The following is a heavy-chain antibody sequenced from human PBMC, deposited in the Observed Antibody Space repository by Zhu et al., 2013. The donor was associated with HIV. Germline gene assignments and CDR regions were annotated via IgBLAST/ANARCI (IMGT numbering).Heavy chain of an antibody. CDR3: ARDAGITGTWGYFDL. V-gene: IGHV1-2*02. D-gene: IGHD1-7*01. Sequence: QVQVVQSGAEVRSWGSVTVSCKASGYAFTGYYMHWVRQAPGQGLEWMGWINPNSGGTIYAQKFQGRVTMTRDTSISTAYMELRSLRSDDTAIYYCARDAGITGTWGYFDLWGRGTLVTVSS. J-gene: IGHJ2*01. CDR1: GYAFTGYY. CDR2: INPNSGGT.